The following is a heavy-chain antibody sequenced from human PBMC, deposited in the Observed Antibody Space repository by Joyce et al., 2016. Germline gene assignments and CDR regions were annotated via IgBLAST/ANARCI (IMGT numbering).Heavy chain of an antibody. Sequence: QLQLQESGPRLVKPSETLSLTCTVSGGSINSYYWNWIRQSPGKGLEWIGYISYSGTTNYNPSLRSRVNMSVETSKNQFSLKVTSLTAADTAVYYCARGGPVVGASRPSFRYWGQGTLVTVSS. V-gene: IGHV4-59*01. CDR2: ISYSGTT. CDR1: GGSINSYY. CDR3: ARGGPVVGASRPSFRY. D-gene: IGHD1-26*01. J-gene: IGHJ4*02.